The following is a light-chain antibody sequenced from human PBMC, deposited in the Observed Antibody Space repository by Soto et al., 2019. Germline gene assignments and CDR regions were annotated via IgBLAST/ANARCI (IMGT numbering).Light chain of an antibody. V-gene: IGLV1-51*01. CDR3: GTWDSSLSAFIV. J-gene: IGLJ1*01. Sequence: QSVLTQPPSVSAAPGQKVTISCSGSSSNIGNNYVSWYQQLPGTAPKLLIYDNNKRPSGIPDRFSGSKSGTSATLGITGLQTGEEADYYCGTWDSSLSAFIVFGTGTKLTVL. CDR2: DNN. CDR1: SSNIGNNY.